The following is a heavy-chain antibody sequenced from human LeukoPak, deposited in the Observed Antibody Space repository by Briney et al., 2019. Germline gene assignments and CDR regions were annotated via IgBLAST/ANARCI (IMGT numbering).Heavy chain of an antibody. CDR3: AVHIVGANYNFYYYYGMDV. CDR2: INLSGGST. V-gene: IGHV1-46*01. Sequence: GASVKVSCTASGYTFTIYYMHWVRQAPGQGLEWMGVINLSGGSTSYAQKFQGRVTMTRDTSTSTVYMELSSLRSEDTAVYYCAVHIVGANYNFYYYYGMDVWGQGTTVTVSS. J-gene: IGHJ6*02. D-gene: IGHD1-26*01. CDR1: GYTFTIYY.